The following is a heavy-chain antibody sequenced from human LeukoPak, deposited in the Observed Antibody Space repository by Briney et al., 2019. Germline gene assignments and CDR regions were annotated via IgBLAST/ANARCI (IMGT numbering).Heavy chain of an antibody. CDR2: ISSSSSYI. D-gene: IGHD4-23*01. Sequence: GGSLRLSCAASGFTFSTYSMNWVRQAPGKGLEWGSSISSSSSYIYYADSVKGRFTISRDNAKNSLYLQMNSLRAEDTAVYYCATVMRDGGNSRGDAFDIWGQGTMVTVSS. V-gene: IGHV3-21*01. CDR1: GFTFSTYS. CDR3: ATVMRDGGNSRGDAFDI. J-gene: IGHJ3*02.